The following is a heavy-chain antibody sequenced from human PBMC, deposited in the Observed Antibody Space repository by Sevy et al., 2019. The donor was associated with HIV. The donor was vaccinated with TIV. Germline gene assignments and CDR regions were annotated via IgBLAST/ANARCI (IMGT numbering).Heavy chain of an antibody. CDR1: GFTFSNAW. D-gene: IGHD1-26*01. Sequence: GESLKISCAASGFTFSNAWMNWVRQAPGKGLEWVGRIKSKTDGGTTDYAAPVKGRFTISRDDSKNTLFLQMNSLKIEDTAVYYCATRGTNSGSFSYWGQGILVTVSS. CDR2: IKSKTDGGTT. CDR3: ATRGTNSGSFSY. V-gene: IGHV3-15*01. J-gene: IGHJ4*02.